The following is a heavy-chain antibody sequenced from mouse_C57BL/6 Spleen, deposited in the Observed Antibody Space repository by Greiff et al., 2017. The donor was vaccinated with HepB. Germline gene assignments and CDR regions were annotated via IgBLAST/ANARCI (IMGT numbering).Heavy chain of an antibody. CDR1: GFSLTSYG. CDR3: ARNKDSYYYGYFDD. CDR2: IWSGGST. J-gene: IGHJ2*01. V-gene: IGHV2-2*01. D-gene: IGHD1-1*01. Sequence: QVQLQQSGPGLVQPSQSLSITCTVSGFSLTSYGVHWVRQSPGKGLEWLGVIWSGGSTDYNAAFIYRLSISKDNSKSQVFFKMYSLQADDTAIYYCARNKDSYYYGYFDDWGQGTTLTVSS.